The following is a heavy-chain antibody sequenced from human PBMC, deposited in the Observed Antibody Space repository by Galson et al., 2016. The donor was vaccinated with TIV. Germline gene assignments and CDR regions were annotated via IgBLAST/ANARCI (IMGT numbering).Heavy chain of an antibody. Sequence: SVKVSCKVSGYRLSKLSMYWVRQAPGKGLEWMGGYDRENGERVHTQKFQGRVTMTEDSSTDTAYMDLRSLRSEDTAVYFCAMSLDYSQIFDYWGHGTLATVSS. CDR1: GYRLSKLS. CDR3: AMSLDYSQIFDY. J-gene: IGHJ4*01. CDR2: YDRENGER. D-gene: IGHD4-11*01. V-gene: IGHV1-24*01.